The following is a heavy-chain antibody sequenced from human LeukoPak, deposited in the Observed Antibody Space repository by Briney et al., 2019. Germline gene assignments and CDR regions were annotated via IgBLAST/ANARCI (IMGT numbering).Heavy chain of an antibody. D-gene: IGHD3-10*01. CDR2: INSDGSST. Sequence: PGGSLRLSCAASGSTFSSYWMHWVRQAPGKGLVWVSRINSDGSSTSYADSVKGRFTISRDNAKNTLYLQMNSLRAEDTAVYYCARAGALWFGDEHGFDYWGQGTLVTVSS. V-gene: IGHV3-74*01. J-gene: IGHJ4*02. CDR3: ARAGALWFGDEHGFDY. CDR1: GSTFSSYW.